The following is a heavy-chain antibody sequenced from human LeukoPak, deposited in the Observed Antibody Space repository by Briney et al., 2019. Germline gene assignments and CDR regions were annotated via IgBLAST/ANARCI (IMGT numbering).Heavy chain of an antibody. CDR3: AREGYCSSTSCSNWFDP. CDR1: GYTFTSYG. Sequence: ASVKVSCKASGYTFTSYGISWVRQAPGQGLEWMGWISAYNGNTNYAQKLQGRVTMTTDTSTSTAYMELRSLRSDDTAVYYCAREGYCSSTSCSNWFDPWGQGTLVTVSS. CDR2: ISAYNGNT. J-gene: IGHJ5*02. V-gene: IGHV1-18*01. D-gene: IGHD2-2*01.